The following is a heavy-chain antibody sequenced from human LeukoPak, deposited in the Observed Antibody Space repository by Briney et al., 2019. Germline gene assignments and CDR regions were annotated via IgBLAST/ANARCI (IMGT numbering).Heavy chain of an antibody. CDR2: IYHSGST. D-gene: IGHD3-22*01. V-gene: IGHV4-4*02. CDR3: ARYYYDSSGYSHGMDV. J-gene: IGHJ6*02. CDR1: GGSISSSNW. Sequence: SETLSLTCAVSGGSISSSNWWSWVRQPPGKGLEWIGEIYHSGSTNYNPSLKSRVTISVDTPKNQFSLKLSSVTAADTAVYYCARYYYDSSGYSHGMDVWGQGTTVTVSS.